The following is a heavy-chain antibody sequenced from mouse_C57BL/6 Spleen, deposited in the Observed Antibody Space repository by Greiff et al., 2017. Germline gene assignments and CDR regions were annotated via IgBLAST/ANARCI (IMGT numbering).Heavy chain of an antibody. CDR2: IYPADGDT. V-gene: IGHV1-80*01. CDR3: ARDATNASDMDY. J-gene: IGHJ4*01. CDR1: GYAFSSYW. D-gene: IGHD1-3*01. Sequence: QVQLQQSGAELVKPGASVKISCKASGYAFSSYWMNWVKQRPGKGLEWIGQIYPADGDTNYNRKFKGKATLTADKSSSTAYMQLSSLTSEDSAVYFCARDATNASDMDYWGQGTTVTVSS.